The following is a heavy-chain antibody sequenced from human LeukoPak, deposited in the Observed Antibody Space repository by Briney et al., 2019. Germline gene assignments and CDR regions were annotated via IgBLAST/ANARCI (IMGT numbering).Heavy chain of an antibody. CDR1: GYTFTSYY. CDR2: INPSGGST. V-gene: IGHV1-46*01. Sequence: ASVKVSCKASGYTFTSYYMHWVRQAPGQGLEGMGIINPSGGSTSYAQKFQGRVTMTRDMSTSTVYMELSSLRSEDTAVYYCASHQSQLYYYMDVWGKGTTVTVSS. CDR3: ASHQSQLYYYMDV. J-gene: IGHJ6*03. D-gene: IGHD5-24*01.